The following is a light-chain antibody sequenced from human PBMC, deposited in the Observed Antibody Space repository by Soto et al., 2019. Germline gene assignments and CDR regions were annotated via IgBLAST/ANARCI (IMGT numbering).Light chain of an antibody. CDR2: LNSDGSH. CDR1: SGHSSYA. J-gene: IGLJ3*02. Sequence: QLVLTQSPSASASLGASVRLTCTLNSGHSSYAIAWHQQQPEKGPRYLMKLNSDGSHSKGDGIPDRFSGSSSGAERYLTISSLQSEDEADYYCQTWGTGSWVFGGGTKVTVL. CDR3: QTWGTGSWV. V-gene: IGLV4-69*01.